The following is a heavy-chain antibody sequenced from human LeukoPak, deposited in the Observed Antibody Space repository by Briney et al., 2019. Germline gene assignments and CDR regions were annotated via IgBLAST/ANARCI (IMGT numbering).Heavy chain of an antibody. D-gene: IGHD6-13*01. J-gene: IGHJ4*02. CDR1: GASITSSSYY. V-gene: IGHV4-39*01. CDR2: IFYTGGT. CDR3: ARQGLGAYSSSWLENYFDY. Sequence: KPSETLSLTYSVSGASITSSSYYWGWIRQPPEKGLEWIGSIFYTGGTNYSPSLKSRVTISVDTSKNLFYLKLNSMTAADTALYYCARQGLGAYSSSWLENYFDYWGQGTLVTVPS.